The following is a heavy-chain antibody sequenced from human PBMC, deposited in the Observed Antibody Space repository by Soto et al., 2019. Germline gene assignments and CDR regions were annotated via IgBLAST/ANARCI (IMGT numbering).Heavy chain of an antibody. V-gene: IGHV3-74*01. Sequence: EVQLVESGGGLVQPGGSLRLSCAASGFTFSSYWMHWVRQAPGKGLVWVSRINSDGSSTTYADSVKGRFTISRDNAKKTVYLQMNSLRAEDTAVYYGASKHSSRAFDYWGQGTLVTVSS. CDR3: ASKHSSRAFDY. D-gene: IGHD6-13*01. CDR2: INSDGSST. CDR1: GFTFSSYW. J-gene: IGHJ4*02.